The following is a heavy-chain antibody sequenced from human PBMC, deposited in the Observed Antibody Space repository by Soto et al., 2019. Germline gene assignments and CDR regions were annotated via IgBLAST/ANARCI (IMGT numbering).Heavy chain of an antibody. V-gene: IGHV3-21*01. CDR2: ISSSSSYI. J-gene: IGHJ6*03. D-gene: IGHD2-21*01. CDR1: GFTFSSYS. Sequence: GGSLRLSCAASGFTFSSYSMNWVRQAPGKGLEWVSSISSSSSYIYYADSVKGRFTISRDNAKNSLYLQMNSLRAEDTAVYYCARKAKRGGDCGGDCYDYYYYYYYMDVWGKGTTVTVSS. CDR3: ARKAKRGGDCGGDCYDYYYYYYYMDV.